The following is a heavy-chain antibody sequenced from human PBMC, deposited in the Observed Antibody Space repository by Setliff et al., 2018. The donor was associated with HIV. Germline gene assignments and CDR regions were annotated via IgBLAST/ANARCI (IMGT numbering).Heavy chain of an antibody. V-gene: IGHV4-39*07. J-gene: IGHJ6*02. CDR2: IYYNGNT. D-gene: IGHD3-3*01. Sequence: SETLSLTCTVSGGSIRSSSYYWGWIRQPPGKGLEWIGSIYYNGNTYYKPSLKSRVTISVDTSKNQFSRKLSSVSAADTAVYYCARIFGDQGYYHGMDVWGQGTTVTVSS. CDR3: ARIFGDQGYYHGMDV. CDR1: GGSIRSSSYY.